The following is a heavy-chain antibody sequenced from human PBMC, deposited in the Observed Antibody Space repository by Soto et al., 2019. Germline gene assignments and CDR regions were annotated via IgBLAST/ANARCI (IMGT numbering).Heavy chain of an antibody. J-gene: IGHJ6*02. V-gene: IGHV4-31*03. CDR3: AREGATNYGMDV. CDR1: GGSISSGGYY. CDR2: IYYSGST. Sequence: SETLSLTCTVSGGSISSGGYYWSWIRQHPGKGLEWIGYIYYSGSTYYNPSLKSRVTISVDTSKNQFSLKLSSVTAADTAVYYCAREGATNYGMDVWGQGTTVTVSS.